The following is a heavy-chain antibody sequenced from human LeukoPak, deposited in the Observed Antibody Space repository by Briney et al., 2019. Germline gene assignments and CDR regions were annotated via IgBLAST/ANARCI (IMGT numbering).Heavy chain of an antibody. J-gene: IGHJ4*02. CDR3: ARSLDDFWSGYFPDY. CDR2: INPNSGNT. D-gene: IGHD3-3*01. V-gene: IGHV1-8*02. CDR1: GYTFTGYY. Sequence: ASVKVSCKASGYTFTGYYMHWVRQAPGQGLEWMGWINPNSGNTGYAQKFQGRVTMTRNTSISTAYMELSSLRSEDTAVYYCARSLDDFWSGYFPDYWGQGTLVTVSS.